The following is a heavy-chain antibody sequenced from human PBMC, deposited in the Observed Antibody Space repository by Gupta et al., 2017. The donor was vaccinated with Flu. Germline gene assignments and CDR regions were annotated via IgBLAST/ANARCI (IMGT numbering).Heavy chain of an antibody. CDR1: GFPFSSYG. CDR3: ARDLSGIAAAGTLGAGAVDD. CDR2: IWYDGSNK. V-gene: IGHV3-33*01. Sequence: QVQLVESGGGVVQPGRSLRLSCAASGFPFSSYGMHWVRQAPGKGLEWVAVIWYDGSNKYYADSVKGRFTISRDNSKNTLYLQMNSLRAEDTAVYDGARDLSGIAAAGTLGAGAVDDWGQGTLVTVSS. D-gene: IGHD6-13*01. J-gene: IGHJ4*02.